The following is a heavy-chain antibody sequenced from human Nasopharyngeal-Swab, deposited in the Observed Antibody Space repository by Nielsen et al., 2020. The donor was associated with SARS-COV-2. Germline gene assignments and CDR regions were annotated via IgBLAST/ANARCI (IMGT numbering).Heavy chain of an antibody. Sequence: WVRDAPGQGLEWMGGIIPIFCTANYAQKFQGRVTITADESTSTAYMELSSLRSEDTAVYYCARGEGPLGYFDYWGQGTLVTVSS. CDR3: ARGEGPLGYFDY. J-gene: IGHJ4*02. D-gene: IGHD6-13*01. V-gene: IGHV1-69*01. CDR2: IIPIFCTA.